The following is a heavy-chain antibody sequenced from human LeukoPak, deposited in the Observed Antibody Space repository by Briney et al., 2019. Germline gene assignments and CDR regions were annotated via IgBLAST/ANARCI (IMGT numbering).Heavy chain of an antibody. Sequence: GGSLRLSCVASGFTFDDFAMHWVRQAPGKGLEWVSGISWNSGDIDYADSVKDRFTISRDNAKNSLYLQMNSLRAEDTALNYCSKHMDTALAAFDYWGQGTLVTVSS. CDR2: ISWNSGDI. V-gene: IGHV3-9*01. CDR1: GFTFDDFA. CDR3: SKHMDTALAAFDY. J-gene: IGHJ4*02. D-gene: IGHD5-18*01.